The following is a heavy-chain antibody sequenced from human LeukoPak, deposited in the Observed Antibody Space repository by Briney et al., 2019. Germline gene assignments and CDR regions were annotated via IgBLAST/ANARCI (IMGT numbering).Heavy chain of an antibody. CDR2: IYTSGST. J-gene: IGHJ4*02. V-gene: IGHV4-4*07. CDR3: ARLPLTYYYDSSGYYLV. D-gene: IGHD3-22*01. Sequence: PSETLSLTCTVSGGSISSYHWSWIRQPAGKGLEWIGRIYTSGSTNYNPSLKSRVTMSVDTSKNQFSLKLSSVTAADTAVYYCARLPLTYYYDSSGYYLVWGQGTLVTVSS. CDR1: GGSISSYH.